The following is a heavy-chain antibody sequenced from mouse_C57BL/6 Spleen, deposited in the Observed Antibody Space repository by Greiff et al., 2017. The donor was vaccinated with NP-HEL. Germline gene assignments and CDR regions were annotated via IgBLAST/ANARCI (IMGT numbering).Heavy chain of an antibody. J-gene: IGHJ4*01. CDR1: GYTFTSYW. CDR2: INPSSGYT. V-gene: IGHV1-7*01. Sequence: VQLQQSGADLAKPGASVKLSCKASGYTFTSYWMHWVKQRPGQGLEWIGYINPSSGYTKYNQKFKDKATLTADKSSSTACMQLSSLTYEDSAVYYCGVGAMDYWGQGTSVTVSS. D-gene: IGHD3-1*01. CDR3: GVGAMDY.